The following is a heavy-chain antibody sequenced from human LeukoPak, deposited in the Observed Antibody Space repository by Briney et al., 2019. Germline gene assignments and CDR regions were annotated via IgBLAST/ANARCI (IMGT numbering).Heavy chain of an antibody. V-gene: IGHV4-59*01. D-gene: IGHD1-26*01. CDR2: IYYSGST. Sequence: SETLSLTCTVSGGSISSYYWSWIRQPPGKGLEWIGYIYYSGSTNYNPSLKRRVTISVDTSKNQFSLKLSSVTAADTAVYYCARSKGYSGSFDYWGQGPLVTVS. CDR1: GGSISSYY. CDR3: ARSKGYSGSFDY. J-gene: IGHJ4*02.